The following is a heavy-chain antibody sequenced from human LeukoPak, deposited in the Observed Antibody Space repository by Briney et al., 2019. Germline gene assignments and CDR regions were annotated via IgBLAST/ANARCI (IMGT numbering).Heavy chain of an antibody. V-gene: IGHV4-34*01. CDR3: ARGGYSYGTRSQFDY. D-gene: IGHD5-18*01. Sequence: PSETLSLTCAVYGGSFSGYYWSWIRQPPGKGLEWIGEINHSGSTNYNPSLKSRVTISVDTSKNQFSLKLSSVTAADTAVHYCARGGYSYGTRSQFDYWGQGTLVTVSS. CDR1: GGSFSGYY. CDR2: INHSGST. J-gene: IGHJ4*02.